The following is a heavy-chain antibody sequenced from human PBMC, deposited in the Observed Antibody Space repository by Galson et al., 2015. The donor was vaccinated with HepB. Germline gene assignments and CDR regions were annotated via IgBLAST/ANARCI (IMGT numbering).Heavy chain of an antibody. CDR1: GFTFSSYG. CDR2: ISYDGSNK. V-gene: IGHV3-30*03. D-gene: IGHD3-10*01. CDR3: ARDRGGLWAFDI. J-gene: IGHJ3*02. Sequence: SLRLSCAASGFTFSSYGMHWVRQAPGKGLEWVAVISYDGSNKYYADSVKGRFTISRDNSKNSLYLQMNSLRAEDTAVYYCARDRGGLWAFDIWGQGTMVTVSS.